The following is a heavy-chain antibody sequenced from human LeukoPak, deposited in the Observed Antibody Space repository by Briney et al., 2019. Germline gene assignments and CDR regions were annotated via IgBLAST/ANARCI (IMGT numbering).Heavy chain of an antibody. J-gene: IGHJ4*02. CDR2: IWYDGSNK. D-gene: IGHD3-22*01. CDR3: AKVPGPYYDSSGYHMHY. V-gene: IGHV3-33*06. CDR1: GFTFSTYG. Sequence: PGGSLRLSCAASGFTFSTYGMHWVRRAPGKGLEWVALIWYDGSNKFYADSVKGRFTISRDNSKNTLYLQMNSLRAEDSAVYYCAKVPGPYYDSSGYHMHYWGQGTLVTVSS.